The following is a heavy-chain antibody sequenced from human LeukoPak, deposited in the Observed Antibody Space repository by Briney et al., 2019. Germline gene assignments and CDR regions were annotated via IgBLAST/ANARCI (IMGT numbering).Heavy chain of an antibody. D-gene: IGHD2-15*01. CDR2: INPNRGGT. V-gene: IGHV1-2*02. CDR3: ARAPPYIVVVVAAGNAFDI. Sequence: ASVKVSCKASGYTFTRYYMHWVRQAPGQGLEWMGWINPNRGGTNYAQKFQGRVTMTRDTSISTAYMELSRLRSDDTAVYYCARAPPYIVVVVAAGNAFDIWGQGTMVTVSS. CDR1: GYTFTRYY. J-gene: IGHJ3*02.